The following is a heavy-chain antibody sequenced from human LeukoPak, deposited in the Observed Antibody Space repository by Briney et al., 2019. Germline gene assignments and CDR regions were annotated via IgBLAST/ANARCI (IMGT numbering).Heavy chain of an antibody. CDR1: GFTFSSYS. D-gene: IGHD3-10*01. V-gene: IGHV3-21*04. CDR3: ASITMVRGGYYYYYYMDV. J-gene: IGHJ6*03. CDR2: ISSSSSYI. Sequence: GGSLRLSCAASGFTFSSYSMNWVRQAPGKGLEWVSSISSSSSYIYYADSVKGRFTISRDNSKNTLYLQMNSLRAEDTAVYYCASITMVRGGYYYYYYMDVWGKGTTVTISS.